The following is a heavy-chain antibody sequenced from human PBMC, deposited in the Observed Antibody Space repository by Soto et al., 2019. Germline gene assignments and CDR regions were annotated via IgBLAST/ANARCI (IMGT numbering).Heavy chain of an antibody. CDR1: GGSISSSSYY. Sequence: SETLSLTCTVSGGSISSSSYYWGWIRQPPGKGLEWIGSIYYSGSTYYNPSLKSRVTISVDTSKNQFSLKLSSVTAADTAVYYCARHGEGAGNSFDPWGQAPLVTVSS. D-gene: IGHD1-26*01. CDR2: IYYSGST. V-gene: IGHV4-39*01. J-gene: IGHJ5*02. CDR3: ARHGEGAGNSFDP.